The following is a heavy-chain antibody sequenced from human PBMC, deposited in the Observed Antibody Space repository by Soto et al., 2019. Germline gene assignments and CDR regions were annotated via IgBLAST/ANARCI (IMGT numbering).Heavy chain of an antibody. D-gene: IGHD2-21*02. J-gene: IGHJ4*02. CDR3: PRDPLNRGDDCSSNY. V-gene: IGHV3-21*06. Sequence: GKGLERVSDISSSSNSKFYADTVKDRFNISRDNAKSLLYLQMTSLRAEDTAVYFCPRDPLNRGDDCSSNYWGQGTRVTVSS. CDR2: ISSSSNSK.